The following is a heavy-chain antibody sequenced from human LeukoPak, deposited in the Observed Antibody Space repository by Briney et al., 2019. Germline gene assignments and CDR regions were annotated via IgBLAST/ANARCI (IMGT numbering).Heavy chain of an antibody. D-gene: IGHD6-13*01. J-gene: IGHJ4*02. CDR2: IKQDGSEK. V-gene: IGHV3-7*01. CDR3: ARGTLSSSWPGGRAFDY. Sequence: LSGGSLRLSCGASGFTFSSYWMSWVRQAPGKGLEWVANIKQDGSEKYYVDSVKGRFTISRDNAKNSLYLQMNSLRAEDTAVYYCARGTLSSSWPGGRAFDYWGQGTLVTVSS. CDR1: GFTFSSYW.